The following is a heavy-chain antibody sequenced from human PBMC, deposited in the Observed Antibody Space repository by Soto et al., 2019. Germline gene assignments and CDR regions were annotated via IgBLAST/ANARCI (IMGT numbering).Heavy chain of an antibody. CDR2: IGTAGDT. D-gene: IGHD2-21*01. V-gene: IGHV3-13*01. Sequence: GGSLRLSCAASGFTFSSYDMHWVRQATGKGLEWVSAIGTAGDTYYPGSVKGRFTISRENAKNSLYLQMNSLRAGDTALYYCARGWLATGDSLSYTDVWGKGTTVTVSS. CDR1: GFTFSSYD. CDR3: ARGWLATGDSLSYTDV. J-gene: IGHJ6*03.